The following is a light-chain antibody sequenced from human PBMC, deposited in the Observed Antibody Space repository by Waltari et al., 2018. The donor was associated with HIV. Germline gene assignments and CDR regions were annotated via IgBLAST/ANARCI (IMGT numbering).Light chain of an antibody. Sequence: QSVLTQPPSASETPGQRVAISCSGSSSDIGSNAVNWYQQLPGTAPKLLIYSNTQRPAGVPDRISGSQSGTSASLAISGRQSEDEAGYYCAAWDDSLNGPQVVFGGGTKLTVL. J-gene: IGLJ2*01. CDR3: AAWDDSLNGPQVV. V-gene: IGLV1-44*01. CDR2: SNT. CDR1: SSDIGSNA.